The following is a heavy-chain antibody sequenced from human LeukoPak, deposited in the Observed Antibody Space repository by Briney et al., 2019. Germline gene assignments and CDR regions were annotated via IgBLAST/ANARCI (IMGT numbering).Heavy chain of an antibody. J-gene: IGHJ4*02. D-gene: IGHD1-26*01. CDR2: IKEDGSEK. CDR3: AIDSWELRGY. Sequence: GGSLRLSCAASGFTFSRYWMRWVRQAPGKGLEWVANIKEDGSEKYYVDSVKGRFTISRDNAKNSLFLQMNSLSADDTAVYYCAIDSWELRGYWGQGTLVTVSS. CDR1: GFTFSRYW. V-gene: IGHV3-7*01.